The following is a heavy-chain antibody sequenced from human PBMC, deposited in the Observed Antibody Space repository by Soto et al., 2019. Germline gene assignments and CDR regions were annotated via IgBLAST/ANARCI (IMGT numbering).Heavy chain of an antibody. V-gene: IGHV3-7*03. Sequence: GGPLRLSCAASGFTFSSYWMSWVRQAPGKGLEWVANIKQDGSEKYYVDSVKGRFTISRDNAKNSLYLQMNSLRAEDTAVYYCARDVGSGWWGYYFDYWGQGTLVTVSS. CDR2: IKQDGSEK. D-gene: IGHD6-19*01. CDR1: GFTFSSYW. J-gene: IGHJ4*02. CDR3: ARDVGSGWWGYYFDY.